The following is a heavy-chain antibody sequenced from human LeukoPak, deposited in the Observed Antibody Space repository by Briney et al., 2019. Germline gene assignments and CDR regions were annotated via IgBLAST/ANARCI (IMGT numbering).Heavy chain of an antibody. V-gene: IGHV4-39*01. J-gene: IGHJ4*02. CDR2: IHYSGKV. D-gene: IGHD6-19*01. Sequence: PSETLSLTCTVSGGSLRSSGHWWVWIRQPPGKGLEWIGSIHYSGKVYYNPSLKSRVTTSVDTSTDQFSLRLSSATAADTAIYYCARQSGDQSSAWYFDAWGQGTLVTVSS. CDR1: GGSLRSSGHW. CDR3: ARQSGDQSSAWYFDA.